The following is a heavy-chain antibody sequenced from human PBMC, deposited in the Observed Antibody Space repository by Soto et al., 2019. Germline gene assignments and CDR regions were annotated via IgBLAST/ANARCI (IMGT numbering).Heavy chain of an antibody. Sequence: QVQLQESGPGLVKPSQTLSLTCTVSGGSISSGGYYWSWIRQHPGKGLEWIGYIYYSGSTYYNPSLKSRVTISVDTSKNQFSLKLSSVTAADTAVYYCARDVSRGVLMGNWFDPWGQGTLVTVSS. CDR3: ARDVSRGVLMGNWFDP. CDR2: IYYSGST. D-gene: IGHD2-8*01. J-gene: IGHJ5*02. CDR1: GGSISSGGYY. V-gene: IGHV4-31*03.